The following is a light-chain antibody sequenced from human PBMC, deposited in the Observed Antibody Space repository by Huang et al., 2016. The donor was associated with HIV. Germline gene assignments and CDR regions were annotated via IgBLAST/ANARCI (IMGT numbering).Light chain of an antibody. J-gene: IGKJ5*01. V-gene: IGKV1-39*01. CDR2: SAS. Sequence: IQMTQSPSSLSASVGDRVTITCRAGQSIDRYLNWYQQKPGKAPKLLISSASTLHTGVPPRFSGSGSGTDYTLIINNVQPDDFATYFCQQSYSTLITFGQGSRL. CDR3: QQSYSTLIT. CDR1: QSIDRY.